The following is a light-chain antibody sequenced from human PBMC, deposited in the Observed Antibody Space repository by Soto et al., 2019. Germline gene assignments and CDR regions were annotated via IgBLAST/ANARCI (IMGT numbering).Light chain of an antibody. CDR3: ASWYDSLNASV. CDR1: SSHVGSNT. J-gene: IGLJ7*01. V-gene: IGLV1-44*01. CDR2: SNN. Sequence: QSVLTQPPSASGAPGQRVTISCSGSSSHVGSNTVSWYQQFPGTAPKLLIHSNNKRPSGVPDRFSGSKSGTSASLAISGLQSEDEADYYCASWYDSLNASVFGGGTQLTVL.